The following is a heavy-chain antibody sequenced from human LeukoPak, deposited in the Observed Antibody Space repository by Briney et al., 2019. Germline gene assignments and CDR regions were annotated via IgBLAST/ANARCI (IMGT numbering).Heavy chain of an antibody. CDR1: GFTFSVYY. V-gene: IGHV3-11*01. CDR3: ARDRLTTSFWSGYHDRILHDN. CDR2: IRIIGRTI. J-gene: IGHJ4*02. Sequence: GRCLSLSCAVSGFTFSVYYMSWIRGAPGKGLECVLYIRIIGRTIYDADSITRPFTTSRDNSKNSLYLQMNSMRAEDTAVYYCARDRLTTSFWSGYHDRILHDNWGQGTLVTVSS. D-gene: IGHD3-3*01.